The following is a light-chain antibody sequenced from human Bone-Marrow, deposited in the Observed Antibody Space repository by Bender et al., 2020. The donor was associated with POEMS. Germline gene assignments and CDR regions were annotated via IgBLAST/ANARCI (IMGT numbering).Light chain of an antibody. CDR3: SSYTTSYTYV. Sequence: QSVLTQPPSVSEVPRQRVTISCSGSSFNIGNNGVNWYQQFPGKAPKLLIYYDDLKPPGVSARFSGSKSGTSASLAISGLQSEDEADYYCSSYTTSYTYVFGTGTKVTVL. V-gene: IGLV1-36*01. CDR2: YDD. CDR1: SFNIGNNG. J-gene: IGLJ1*01.